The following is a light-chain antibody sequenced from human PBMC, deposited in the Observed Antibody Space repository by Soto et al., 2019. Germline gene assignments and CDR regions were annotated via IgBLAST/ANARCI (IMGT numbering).Light chain of an antibody. Sequence: IQMTQSPSTLSASVGGTVNISCRASQSISVSLAWYQQKPGKAPRLLIYDASSLQSGVPSRFSGSGFGTEFTLTISSLQPGDFATYFCQQYNTYATFGQGTRLEIK. CDR3: QQYNTYAT. J-gene: IGKJ5*01. CDR2: DAS. CDR1: QSISVS. V-gene: IGKV1-5*01.